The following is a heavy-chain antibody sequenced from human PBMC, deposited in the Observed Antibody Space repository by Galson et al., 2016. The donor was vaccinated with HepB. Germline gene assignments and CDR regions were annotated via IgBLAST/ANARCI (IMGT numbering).Heavy chain of an antibody. Sequence: SLRLSCAASGFTFSIYGMHWVRQAPGKGLESVAVLSYDGSHQYYADSVKGRFTISRDNSKNLLFLQMDSLRADDTAMYYCAKSVLEYDILTGYYRRGADYWGQGTLVTVSS. CDR1: GFTFSIYG. V-gene: IGHV3-30*18. J-gene: IGHJ4*02. CDR3: AKSVLEYDILTGYYRRGADY. D-gene: IGHD3-9*01. CDR2: LSYDGSHQ.